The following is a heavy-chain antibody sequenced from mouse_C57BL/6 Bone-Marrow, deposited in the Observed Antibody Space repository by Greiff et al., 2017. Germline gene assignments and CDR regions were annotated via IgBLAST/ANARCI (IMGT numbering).Heavy chain of an antibody. D-gene: IGHD3-2*02. J-gene: IGHJ2*01. CDR2: ISDGGSYT. Sequence: EVKLVESGGGLVKPGASLKLSCAASGFTFSSYAMSWVRQTPEKRLEWVATISDGGSYTYYPDNVKGRFTISRDTAKNTLYLQMSQLKSEDTAMYYCASDGGQRRLNYFDYWGQGTTLTVSS. CDR1: GFTFSSYA. CDR3: ASDGGQRRLNYFDY. V-gene: IGHV5-4*03.